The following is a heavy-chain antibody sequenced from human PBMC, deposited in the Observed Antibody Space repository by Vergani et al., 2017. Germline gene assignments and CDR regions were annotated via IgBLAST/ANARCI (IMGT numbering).Heavy chain of an antibody. D-gene: IGHD6-13*01. CDR3: ARVGSSSWYLGLGY. V-gene: IGHV1-3*01. Sequence: KFQGRVTITRDTSASTAYMELSSLRSEDTAVYYCARVGSSSWYLGLGYWGQGTLVTVSS. J-gene: IGHJ4*02.